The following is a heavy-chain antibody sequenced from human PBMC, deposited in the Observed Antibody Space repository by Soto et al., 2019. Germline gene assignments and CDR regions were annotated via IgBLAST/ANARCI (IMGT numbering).Heavy chain of an antibody. Sequence: SETLSLTCTVSGGSISSYYWSWIRQPPGKGLEWIGYIYYSGSTNYNPSLKSRVTISVDTSKNQFSLKLSSVTAADTAVYYCARDRRLPEVNGAFDIWGQGTMVTVSS. CDR2: IYYSGST. CDR1: GGSISSYY. J-gene: IGHJ3*02. CDR3: ARDRRLPEVNGAFDI. V-gene: IGHV4-59*01. D-gene: IGHD2-15*01.